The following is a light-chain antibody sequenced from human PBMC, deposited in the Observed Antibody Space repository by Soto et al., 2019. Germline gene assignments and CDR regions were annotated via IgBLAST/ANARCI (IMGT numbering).Light chain of an antibody. CDR1: SSDVGGYNY. CDR3: SSYTSSSTPYVV. J-gene: IGLJ2*01. V-gene: IGLV2-14*01. Sequence: QSALTQPASVSGSPGQSITISCTGTSSDVGGYNYVSWYQQYPGKAPKLMIYEVSNRPSGVSNRFSGSKSGNTASLTISGLQAEDEADYYCSSYTSSSTPYVVFGGGTKLTVL. CDR2: EVS.